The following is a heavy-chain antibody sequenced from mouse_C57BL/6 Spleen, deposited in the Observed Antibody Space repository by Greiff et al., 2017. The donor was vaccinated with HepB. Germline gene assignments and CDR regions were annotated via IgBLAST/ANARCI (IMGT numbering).Heavy chain of an antibody. CDR2: IYPGSGST. Sequence: QVQLQQPGAELVKPGASVKMSCKASGYTFTSYWITWVKQRPGQGLEWIGDIYPGSGSTNYNEKFKSKAILTVDTSSSTAYMQLSSLTSEDSAVYYCARTTRYYAMDYWGQGTSVTVSS. CDR3: ARTTRYYAMDY. CDR1: GYTFTSYW. V-gene: IGHV1-55*01. D-gene: IGHD2-12*01. J-gene: IGHJ4*01.